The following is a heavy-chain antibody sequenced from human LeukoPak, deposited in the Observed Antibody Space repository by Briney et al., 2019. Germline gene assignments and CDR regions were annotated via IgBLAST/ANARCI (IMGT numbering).Heavy chain of an antibody. CDR1: GFTFSGSA. Sequence: GGSLRLSCAASGFTFSGSAMHWVRQASGKGLEWVGRIRSKANSYATAYAASVKGRFTISRDDSKNTAYLQMNSLKTEDTAVYYCTRHHYCYGSGRTYYYYYYMDVWGKGTTVTVSS. D-gene: IGHD3-10*01. CDR2: IRSKANSYAT. V-gene: IGHV3-73*01. CDR3: TRHHYCYGSGRTYYYYYYMDV. J-gene: IGHJ6*03.